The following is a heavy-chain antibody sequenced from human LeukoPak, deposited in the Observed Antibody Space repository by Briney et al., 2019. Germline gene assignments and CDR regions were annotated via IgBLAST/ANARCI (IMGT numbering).Heavy chain of an antibody. CDR1: GFTFSSYW. CDR2: IKQDGSEK. J-gene: IGHJ6*03. D-gene: IGHD6-6*01. CDR3: ARAARATNYYYMDV. Sequence: GGSLRLSCAASGFTFSSYWMSWVRQAPGKGLEWVANIKQDGSEKYYVDSVKGRFTISRDNAKNSLYLQMNSLRAEDTAVYYCARAARATNYYYMDVWGKGITVTVSS. V-gene: IGHV3-7*01.